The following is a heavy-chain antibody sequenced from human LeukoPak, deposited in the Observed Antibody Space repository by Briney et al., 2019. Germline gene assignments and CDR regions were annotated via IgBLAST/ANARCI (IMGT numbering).Heavy chain of an antibody. CDR3: ARDARYCGGDCYSTFDY. J-gene: IGHJ4*02. CDR1: GGTFSSYA. D-gene: IGHD2-21*02. CDR2: IIPIFGTA. V-gene: IGHV1-69*05. Sequence: SVKVSCKASGGTFSSYAISWVRQAPGQGLEWMGRIIPIFGTANYAQKFQGRVTITTDKSTSTAYMELSSLRSEDTAVYYCARDARYCGGDCYSTFDYWGQGTLVTVSS.